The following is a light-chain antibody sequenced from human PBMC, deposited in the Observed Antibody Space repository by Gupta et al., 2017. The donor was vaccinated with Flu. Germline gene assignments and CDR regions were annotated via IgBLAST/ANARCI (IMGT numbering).Light chain of an antibody. J-gene: IGLJ2*01. V-gene: IGLV3-1*01. CDR2: QDS. CDR1: KLGDKY. CDR3: QAGDISNDVV. Sequence: SSELTQPPSVSVPPGRTASITCSGDKLGDKYACWYQQKPGQAPVLVIYQDSKRPSGVPERFSGSNSGNTATLTISGSQAMDEADYYCQAGDISNDVVFGGGTKLTVL.